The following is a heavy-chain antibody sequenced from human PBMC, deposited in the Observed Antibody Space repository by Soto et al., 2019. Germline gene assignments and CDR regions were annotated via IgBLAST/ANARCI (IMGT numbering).Heavy chain of an antibody. J-gene: IGHJ3*02. CDR1: GFTFSSYA. D-gene: IGHD6-19*01. Sequence: GGSLRLSCAASGFTFSSYAMHWVRQAPGKGLEWVAVISYDGSNKYYADSVKGRFTISRDNSKNTLYLQMNSLRAEDTAVYYCARAEDSSGWFGAFDIWGQGTMVTVSS. CDR2: ISYDGSNK. CDR3: ARAEDSSGWFGAFDI. V-gene: IGHV3-30-3*01.